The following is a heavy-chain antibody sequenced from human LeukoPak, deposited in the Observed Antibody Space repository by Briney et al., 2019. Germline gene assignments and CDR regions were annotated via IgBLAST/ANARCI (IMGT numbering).Heavy chain of an antibody. CDR3: TTGGGTADY. V-gene: IGHV3-15*01. D-gene: IGHD1-1*01. CDR2: IKSKTDGGTT. Sequence: GGSLRLSCTASGITFSNAWMTWVRQAPGKGLEWVGHIKSKTDGGTTDYAAPVKGRFTISRDYSENKMYLQMNSLKIEDTAVYFCTTGGGTADYWGQGTLVTVSS. CDR1: GITFSNAW. J-gene: IGHJ4*02.